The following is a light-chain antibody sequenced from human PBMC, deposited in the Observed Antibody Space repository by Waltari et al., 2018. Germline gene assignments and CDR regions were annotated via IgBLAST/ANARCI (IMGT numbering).Light chain of an antibody. J-gene: IGKJ1*01. V-gene: IGKV3-20*01. CDR3: QHYVRLPVT. Sequence: EIMLTQSPGTLSFSPGGRPNLSCRASQIISRALAWYQHKPGQAPRLLIYDVSTRDSCIPDRFSGSGSGTDFSLTISSLEPEDFAVYYCQHYVRLPVTFGQGTKLEFK. CDR2: DVS. CDR1: QIISRA.